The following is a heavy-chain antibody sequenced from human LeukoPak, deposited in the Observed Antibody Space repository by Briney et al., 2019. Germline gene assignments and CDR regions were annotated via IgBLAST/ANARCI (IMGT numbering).Heavy chain of an antibody. CDR3: ARLRLRQYSGGWFLYYGMDV. Sequence: PSETLSLTCAVYGGSFSGYYWSWIRQPPAKGLEWIGEINYSGSTNYNPSLKSRVTISVDTSKNQFSLKLSSVTAADTAVYYCARLRLRQYSGGWFLYYGMDVWGQGTTVTVSS. J-gene: IGHJ6*02. CDR2: INYSGST. D-gene: IGHD6-19*01. CDR1: GGSFSGYY. V-gene: IGHV4-34*01.